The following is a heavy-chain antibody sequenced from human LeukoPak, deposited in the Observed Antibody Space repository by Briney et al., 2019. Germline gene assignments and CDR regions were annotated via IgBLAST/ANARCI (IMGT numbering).Heavy chain of an antibody. CDR1: GFTFSSFA. CDR2: ISSNGAST. CDR3: AKGDSSYYYYMDV. D-gene: IGHD3-22*01. J-gene: IGHJ6*03. V-gene: IGHV3-23*01. Sequence: GGSLRLSCEASGFTFSSFAMSWVRQAPGKGLAWVSAISSNGASTYYEDSVKGRFTISRDNSKNTVYLQMNSLRVEDTAVYYCAKGDSSYYYYMDVWGKGTTVTVSS.